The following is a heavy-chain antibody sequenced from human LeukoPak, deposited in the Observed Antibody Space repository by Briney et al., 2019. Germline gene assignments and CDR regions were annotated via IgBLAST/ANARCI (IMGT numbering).Heavy chain of an antibody. CDR2: INPSSGGT. V-gene: IGHV1-2*02. CDR3: AREVGGSGSGSYDY. Sequence: ASVKVSCKASGYTFTGYYMHWVRQAPGQGLEWMGWINPSSGGTNYAQKFQGRVTMTRDTSISTAYMELSRLRSDDTAVYYCAREVGGSGSGSYDYWGQGTLVTVSS. D-gene: IGHD3-10*01. J-gene: IGHJ4*02. CDR1: GYTFTGYY.